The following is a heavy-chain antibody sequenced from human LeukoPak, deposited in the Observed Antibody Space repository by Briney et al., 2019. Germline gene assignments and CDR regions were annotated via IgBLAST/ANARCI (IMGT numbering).Heavy chain of an antibody. V-gene: IGHV4-59*01. CDR3: ARGYNWNYGYFDL. CDR1: GASMSNYY. D-gene: IGHD1-20*01. Sequence: SETLSLTCNVSGASMSNYYWVWIRQPPGKGLEWIGYIYYSGSTNYNPSLKSRVTISVDTSKNQFSLKLSSVTAADTAVYYCARGYNWNYGYFDLWGRGTLVTDSS. CDR2: IYYSGST. J-gene: IGHJ2*01.